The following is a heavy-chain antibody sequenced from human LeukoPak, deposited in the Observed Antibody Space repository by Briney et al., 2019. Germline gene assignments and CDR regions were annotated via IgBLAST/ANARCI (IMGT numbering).Heavy chain of an antibody. D-gene: IGHD3-9*01. J-gene: IGHJ4*02. CDR2: INPNSGGT. Sequence: ASVKVSCKASGYSFTDYYMHWVRQAPGQGLEWMGWINPNSGGTNYAQKFQGRVTMTRDTSISTAYMELSRLRSDDTAVYYCARDAVPRSVTGYYMGPLDYWGQGTLVTVSS. V-gene: IGHV1-2*02. CDR1: GYSFTDYY. CDR3: ARDAVPRSVTGYYMGPLDY.